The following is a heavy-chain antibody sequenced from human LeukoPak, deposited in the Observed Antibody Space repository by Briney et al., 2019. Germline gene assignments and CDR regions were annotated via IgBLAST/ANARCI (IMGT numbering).Heavy chain of an antibody. V-gene: IGHV4-59*13. CDR1: GGSMNNYY. CDR3: ARFTKYDGGGSYLDI. D-gene: IGHD3-22*01. Sequence: SETLSLTCTVSGGSMNNYYWSWIRQPPGKGLEWIGHIYSSGSTTDNPSLKSRVTISVDTSKNQFSLRMSSVTAADTAVYYCARFTKYDGGGSYLDIWGQGTMVTVSS. J-gene: IGHJ3*02. CDR2: IYSSGST.